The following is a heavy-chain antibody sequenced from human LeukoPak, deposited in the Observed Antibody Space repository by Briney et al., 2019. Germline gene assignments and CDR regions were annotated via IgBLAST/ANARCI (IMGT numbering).Heavy chain of an antibody. D-gene: IGHD7-27*01. J-gene: IGHJ4*02. V-gene: IGHV1-8*01. Sequence: ASVKVSCKASGNTFTSYDINWVRQATGQGPEWMGWMSPNSGNTGYAQKFQGRVTMTRSTSMSTAYMELSSLRSEDTAVYYCARGPPNWGYDYWGQGTLVTVSS. CDR3: ARGPPNWGYDY. CDR1: GNTFTSYD. CDR2: MSPNSGNT.